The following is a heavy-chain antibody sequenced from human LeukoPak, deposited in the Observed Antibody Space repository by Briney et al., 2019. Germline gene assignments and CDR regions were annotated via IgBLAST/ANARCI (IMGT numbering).Heavy chain of an antibody. Sequence: GESLKISCKGSGYSFTSYWIGWMRQMPGKGLEWMGVIYCYDSDTRYSPSFQGQVTISADKSIGTAYLQWSSLKASDTAMYYCARGGGSRWTAFDYWGQGTLVTVPS. V-gene: IGHV5-51*01. CDR3: ARGGGSRWTAFDY. CDR1: GYSFTSYW. D-gene: IGHD5-24*01. J-gene: IGHJ4*02. CDR2: IYCYDSDT.